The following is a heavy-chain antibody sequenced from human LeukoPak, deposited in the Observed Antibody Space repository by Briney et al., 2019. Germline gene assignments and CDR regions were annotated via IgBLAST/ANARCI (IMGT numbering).Heavy chain of an antibody. J-gene: IGHJ4*02. CDR1: GGSISSGSYY. D-gene: IGHD1-26*01. Sequence: SQTLSLTCTVSGGSISSGSYYWSWIRQPAGKGLEWIGRIYTSGSTNYNPSLKSRVTISVDTSKNQFSLKLSSVTAADTAVYYCARTQGPGSSPYWGQGTLVTVSS. CDR2: IYTSGST. V-gene: IGHV4-61*02. CDR3: ARTQGPGSSPY.